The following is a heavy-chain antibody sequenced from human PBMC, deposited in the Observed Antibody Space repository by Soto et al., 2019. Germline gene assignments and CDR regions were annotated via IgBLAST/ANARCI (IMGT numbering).Heavy chain of an antibody. CDR3: ARGGPRAAAAHDY. Sequence: GASVKVSCKASGYTFTSYAMHWVRQAPGQRLEWMGWINAGNGNTKYSQKFQGRVTITRDTSASTAYMELSSLRSEDTAVYYCARGGPRAAAAHDYWGQGTLVTVSS. V-gene: IGHV1-3*01. D-gene: IGHD6-13*01. CDR1: GYTFTSYA. CDR2: INAGNGNT. J-gene: IGHJ4*02.